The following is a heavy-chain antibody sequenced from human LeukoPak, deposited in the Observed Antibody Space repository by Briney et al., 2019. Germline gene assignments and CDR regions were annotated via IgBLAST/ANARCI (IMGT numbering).Heavy chain of an antibody. CDR3: AKATYDSSGYYALGAFDI. CDR2: ISWDGGST. J-gene: IGHJ3*02. V-gene: IGHV3-43*01. D-gene: IGHD3-22*01. CDR1: GFTFDDYG. Sequence: AGGSLRLSCAASGFTFDDYGMSWVRQAPGKGLEWVSLISWDGGSTYYADSVKGRFTISRDNSKNSLYLQMNSLRTEDTALYYCAKATYDSSGYYALGAFDIWGQGTMVTVSS.